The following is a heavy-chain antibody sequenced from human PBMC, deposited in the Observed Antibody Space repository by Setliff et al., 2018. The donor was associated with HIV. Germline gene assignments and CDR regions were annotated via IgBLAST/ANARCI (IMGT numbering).Heavy chain of an antibody. CDR1: GFSLSYHG. V-gene: IGHV3-33*01. J-gene: IGHJ4*02. CDR3: ISGGTSPFFHY. D-gene: IGHD1-26*01. CDR2: IWYDGSNE. Sequence: GGSLRLSCAASGFSLSYHGMHWVRQAPGKGLEWVAIIWYDGSNEYYADSVKGRFTISRDNSKNTLYLQMDSLRAEDTAVYYCISGGTSPFFHYWGQGTLVTVSS.